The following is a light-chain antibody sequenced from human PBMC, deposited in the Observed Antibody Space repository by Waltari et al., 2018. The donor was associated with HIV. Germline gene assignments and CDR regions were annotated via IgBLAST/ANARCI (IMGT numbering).Light chain of an antibody. CDR3: AAWDDSLNGHWV. V-gene: IGLV1-44*01. CDR1: RSNIGSHT. CDR2: NNK. J-gene: IGLJ3*02. Sequence: QSVLTQPPSASGTPGQRVTISCSGSRSNIGSHTVNWYHQLPGTAPKLLIYNNKQRPSGVPDRFSGSKSGTSASLAISGLQSEDEADYYCAAWDDSLNGHWVFGGGTKLTVL.